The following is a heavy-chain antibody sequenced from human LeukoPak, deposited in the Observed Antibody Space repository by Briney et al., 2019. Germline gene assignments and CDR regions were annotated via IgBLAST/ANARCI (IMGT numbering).Heavy chain of an antibody. CDR3: ARAFVHRQLDY. CDR1: GGSISSSSYY. V-gene: IGHV4-39*07. Sequence: KPSETLSLTCTVSGGSISSSSYYWGWIRQPPGKGLEWIGSIYYSGSTYYNPSLKSRVTISVDTPKNQFSLKLSSVTAADTAVYYCARAFVHRQLDYWGQGTLVAVSS. D-gene: IGHD1-1*01. J-gene: IGHJ4*02. CDR2: IYYSGST.